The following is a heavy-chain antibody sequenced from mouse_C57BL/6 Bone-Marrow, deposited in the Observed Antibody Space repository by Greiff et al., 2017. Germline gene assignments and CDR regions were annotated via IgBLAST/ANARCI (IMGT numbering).Heavy chain of an antibody. V-gene: IGHV1-55*01. Sequence: QVQLQQPGAELVKPGASVKMSCKASGYTFTSYWITWVKQRPGQGLEWIGDIYPGSGSTNYNEKFKSKATLTVDTSSSTAYMQLSSLTSTDSAVYYGARPYYSNYWYFDVWGTGTAVTVSS. CDR3: ARPYYSNYWYFDV. CDR1: GYTFTSYW. J-gene: IGHJ1*03. CDR2: IYPGSGST. D-gene: IGHD2-5*01.